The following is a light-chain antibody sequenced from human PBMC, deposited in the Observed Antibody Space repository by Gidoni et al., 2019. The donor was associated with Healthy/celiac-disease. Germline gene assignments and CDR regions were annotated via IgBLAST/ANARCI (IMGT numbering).Light chain of an antibody. CDR3: QAWDRSTVV. J-gene: IGLJ2*01. CDR2: QDS. Sequence: YELSQPHSVCLSPGQTDRITCSGDNMGDQYACWYQQKPGQSPVLVIYQDSKRPSGIPERFSGSNSANTATLTISGTQAMDAADYYCQAWDRSTVVFGGWTKLTVL. V-gene: IGLV3-1*01. CDR1: NMGDQY.